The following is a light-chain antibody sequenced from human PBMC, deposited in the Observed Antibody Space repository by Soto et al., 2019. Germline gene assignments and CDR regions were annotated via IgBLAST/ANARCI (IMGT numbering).Light chain of an antibody. Sequence: QSVLTQPPSASGTPGQRVTISCSGSSSNIGSNTVNWYQQVPGAAPKLLIYTNNQRPSGVPYRLSCSKSGTSASLAISGLQSEDETDYYCAAWYDSLNGPVFGGGTKVTVL. CDR2: TNN. V-gene: IGLV1-44*01. J-gene: IGLJ3*02. CDR3: AAWYDSLNGPV. CDR1: SSNIGSNT.